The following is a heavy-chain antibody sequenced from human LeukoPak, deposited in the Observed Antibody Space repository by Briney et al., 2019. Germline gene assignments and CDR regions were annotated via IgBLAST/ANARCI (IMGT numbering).Heavy chain of an antibody. J-gene: IGHJ4*02. CDR1: GGTFSSYA. CDR3: ARGAGGYDY. V-gene: IGHV1-2*02. CDR2: INPNSGGT. Sequence: ASVKVSCKASGGTFSSYAISWVRQAPGQGLEWMGWINPNSGGTNYAQKFQGRVTMTRDTSISTAYMELSSLRSEDTAVYYCARGAGGYDYWGQGTLVTVSS. D-gene: IGHD3-16*01.